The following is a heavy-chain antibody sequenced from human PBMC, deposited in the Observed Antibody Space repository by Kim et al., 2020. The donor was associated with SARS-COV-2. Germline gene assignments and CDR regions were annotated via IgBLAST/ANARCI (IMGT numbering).Heavy chain of an antibody. V-gene: IGHV3-66*01. CDR3: GRDLVSTTLITMVRGARAPFYGIDV. Sequence: GGSLRLSCVASGFTVSSNYMSWVRQAPGKGLEWVSVIYSGGSTYYADSVKGRFTISRDNSKNTLYLQMNSLRAEDTAVYYCGRDLVSTTLITMVRGARAPFYGIDVWGQGTTVTVSS. CDR2: IYSGGST. D-gene: IGHD3-10*01. J-gene: IGHJ6*02. CDR1: GFTVSSNY.